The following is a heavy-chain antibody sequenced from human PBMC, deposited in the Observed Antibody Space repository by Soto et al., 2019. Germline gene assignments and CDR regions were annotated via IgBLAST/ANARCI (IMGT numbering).Heavy chain of an antibody. J-gene: IGHJ5*02. CDR2: ISSYNGKT. D-gene: IGHD3-22*01. CDR1: GYSFTTYG. V-gene: IGHV1-18*01. CDR3: ARATLHRRDSSEIDP. Sequence: QVQLVQSGAEVKKPGASVKVSCKTSGYSFTTYGISWVRQAPGQGLEWMGWISSYNGKTNYAQKHQGRLTMTTDTATSTVYMELRSLTSDDTAVYYCARATLHRRDSSEIDPWGQGTLVTVSS.